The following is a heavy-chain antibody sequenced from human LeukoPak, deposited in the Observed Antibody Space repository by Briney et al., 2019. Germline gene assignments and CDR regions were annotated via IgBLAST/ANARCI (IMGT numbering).Heavy chain of an antibody. J-gene: IGHJ5*02. V-gene: IGHV4-34*01. Sequence: SETLSLTCAVYGGSFCGYYWSWIRQPPGKGLEWIGEINHSGSTNYNPSLKSRVTISVDTSKNQFSLKLSSVTAADTAVYYCARGRGTMVRGLFDPWGQGTLVTVSS. D-gene: IGHD3-10*01. CDR1: GGSFCGYY. CDR3: ARGRGTMVRGLFDP. CDR2: INHSGST.